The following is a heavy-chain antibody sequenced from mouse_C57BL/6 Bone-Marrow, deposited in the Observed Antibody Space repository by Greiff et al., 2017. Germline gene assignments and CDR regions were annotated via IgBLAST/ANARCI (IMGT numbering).Heavy chain of an antibody. Sequence: QVQLKQSGPGLVQPSQSLSITCTVSGFSLTSYGVHWVRQSPGKGLEWLGVIWSGGNTDSNAAFISRLSISKDNSKSQVFFQMNSLQADDTAIYYCARLTGDWYFDVWGTGTTVTVSS. J-gene: IGHJ1*03. D-gene: IGHD4-1*01. CDR1: GFSLTSYG. CDR2: IWSGGNT. V-gene: IGHV2-2*01. CDR3: ARLTGDWYFDV.